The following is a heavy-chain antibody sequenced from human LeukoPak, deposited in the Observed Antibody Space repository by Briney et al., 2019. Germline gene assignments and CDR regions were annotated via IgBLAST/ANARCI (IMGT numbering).Heavy chain of an antibody. D-gene: IGHD2-21*01. CDR2: INIEGSTT. CDR3: VSDHTGHDDY. V-gene: IGHV3-74*03. Sequence: GWSLRLSCVASGFSLSSYLVHWVRQAPGKRLVWFSRINIEGSTTTYADSVKGRFTISRDNAKKTVSLQRNSLRAEDTAVYYCVSDHTGHDDYWGQGTLVTVSS. J-gene: IGHJ4*02. CDR1: GFSLSSYL.